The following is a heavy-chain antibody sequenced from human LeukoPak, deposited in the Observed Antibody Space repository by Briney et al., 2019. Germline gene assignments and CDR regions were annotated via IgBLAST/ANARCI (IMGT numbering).Heavy chain of an antibody. CDR1: GGSISSGGYS. CDR3: ARASPLACSSTSRPESWFDP. D-gene: IGHD2-2*01. J-gene: IGHJ5*02. V-gene: IGHV4-30-2*01. CDR2: IYHSGST. Sequence: SQTLSLTCAVFGGSISSGGYSWSWIRQPPGKGLEWIGYIYHSGSTYYNPSLKSRVTISVDRSKNQFSLKLSSVTAADTAVYYCARASPLACSSTSRPESWFDPWGQGTLVTVSS.